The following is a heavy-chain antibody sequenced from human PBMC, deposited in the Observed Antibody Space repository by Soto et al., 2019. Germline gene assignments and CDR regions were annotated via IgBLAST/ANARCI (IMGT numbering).Heavy chain of an antibody. CDR3: ARVEGENWFDP. CDR2: IYYSGST. Sequence: QVQLQESRPGLVRPSETLSLTCTISGGSISTYYWSWIRQPPGKGLEWIGYIYYSGSTNYNPSLKSRVTISVDTSKNQFSLTLSSVTAADTAVYYCARVEGENWFDPWGQGTLVTVSS. D-gene: IGHD3-16*01. CDR1: GGSISTYY. V-gene: IGHV4-59*01. J-gene: IGHJ5*02.